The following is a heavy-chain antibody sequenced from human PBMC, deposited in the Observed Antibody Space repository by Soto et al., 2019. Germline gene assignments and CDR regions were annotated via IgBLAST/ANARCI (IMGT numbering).Heavy chain of an antibody. D-gene: IGHD2-2*01. CDR2: ISGSGGST. CDR3: AKEIGELGYCSSTSCQAPGAFDI. CDR1: GFTFSSYA. J-gene: IGHJ3*02. Sequence: GGSLRLSCAASGFTFSSYAMSWVRQAPGKGLEWVSAISGSGGSTYYADSVKGRFTISRDNSKNTLYPQMNSLRAEDTAVYYCAKEIGELGYCSSTSCQAPGAFDIWGQGTMVTVSS. V-gene: IGHV3-23*01.